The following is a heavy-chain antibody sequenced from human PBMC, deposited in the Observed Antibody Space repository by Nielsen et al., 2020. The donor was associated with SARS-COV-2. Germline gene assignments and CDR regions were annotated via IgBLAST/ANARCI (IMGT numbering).Heavy chain of an antibody. D-gene: IGHD3-3*01. Sequence: GGSLRLSCAASGFTFSDYYMSWVRQAPGKGLDWVSVLYSGGSIYYADSVKGRFTISRDNSKNTLYLQMNSLRAEDTAVYYCAREGRKLPLDYWGQGTLVTVSS. J-gene: IGHJ4*02. CDR3: AREGRKLPLDY. CDR1: GFTFSDYY. V-gene: IGHV3-66*01. CDR2: LYSGGSI.